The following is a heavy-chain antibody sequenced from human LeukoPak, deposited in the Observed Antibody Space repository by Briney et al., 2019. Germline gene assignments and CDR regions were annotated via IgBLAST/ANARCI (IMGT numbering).Heavy chain of an antibody. CDR2: IRGYSAHI. D-gene: IGHD3-10*01. V-gene: IGHV3-9*01. J-gene: IGHJ3*01. CDR1: GFTFDNCA. CDR3: ARVPAGHGAFDV. Sequence: GGSLRLSCPASGFTFDNCAMHWVRQAPGKGLEWVSGIRGYSAHIGYAESVNGRFTISRDNANNSLYLQMNSLRVEDTALYYCARVPAGHGAFDVWGQGTVVTVS.